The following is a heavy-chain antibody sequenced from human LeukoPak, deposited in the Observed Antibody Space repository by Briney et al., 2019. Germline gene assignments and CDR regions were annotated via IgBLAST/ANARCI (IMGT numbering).Heavy chain of an antibody. V-gene: IGHV1-18*01. D-gene: IGHD3-22*01. CDR1: GYTFTSYG. J-gene: IGHJ4*02. CDR2: ISPYNGNT. CDR3: ARECGAHYYDSSGYCNDH. Sequence: ASVKVSCKASGYTFTSYGITWVRQAPGQGLEWMGWISPYNGNTNYAQKLQGRFTMTTDTSTSTAYMELRSLRSVDTAVYYCARECGAHYYDSSGYCNDHWGQGTLVTVSS.